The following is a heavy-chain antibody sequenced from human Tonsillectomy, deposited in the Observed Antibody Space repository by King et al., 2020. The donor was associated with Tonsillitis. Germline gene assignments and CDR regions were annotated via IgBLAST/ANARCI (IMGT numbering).Heavy chain of an antibody. V-gene: IGHV5-51*01. CDR3: ARGNPSYSSGDY. CDR1: GYIFTSYW. Sequence: QLVQSGAEVKKPGESLKISCQGSGYIFTSYWIAWVRQMPGKGLEWMGIIYPGDSDTTYSPSFQGQVTISADKSITTAYLQWSSLKASDTAIYYCARGNPSYSSGDYWGQGTLVTVSS. J-gene: IGHJ4*02. D-gene: IGHD2-15*01. CDR2: IYPGDSDT.